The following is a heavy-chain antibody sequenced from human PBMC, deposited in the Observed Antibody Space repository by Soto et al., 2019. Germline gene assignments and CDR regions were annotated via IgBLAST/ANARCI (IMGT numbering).Heavy chain of an antibody. Sequence: GGSLRLSCAASGFTFSSYAMHWVRQAPGKGLEWVAVISYDGSNKYYADSVKGRFTISRDNSKNTLYLQMNSLRAEDTAVYYCARTSRRIAVAGIDYWGQGTLVTVSS. CDR3: ARTSRRIAVAGIDY. CDR1: GFTFSSYA. V-gene: IGHV3-30-3*01. CDR2: ISYDGSNK. D-gene: IGHD6-19*01. J-gene: IGHJ4*02.